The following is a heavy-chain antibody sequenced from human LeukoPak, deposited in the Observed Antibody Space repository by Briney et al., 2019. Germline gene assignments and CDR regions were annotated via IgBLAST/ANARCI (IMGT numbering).Heavy chain of an antibody. CDR3: ARHSSRGHYYDFDF. Sequence: EASVKVSCKAPGDTLITHYISWVRQAPGQGLEWVGRIVPVIGVATYAQSLQGRVIITADRSTDTAYMELSSLRFEDSAVYFCARHSSRGHYYDFDFWGQGSLVTVSS. D-gene: IGHD3-22*01. V-gene: IGHV1-69*02. J-gene: IGHJ4*02. CDR2: IVPVIGVA. CDR1: GDTLITHY.